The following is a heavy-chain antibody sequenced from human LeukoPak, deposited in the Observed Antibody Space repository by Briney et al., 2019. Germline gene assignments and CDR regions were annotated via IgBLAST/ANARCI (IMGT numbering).Heavy chain of an antibody. D-gene: IGHD4-17*01. J-gene: IGHJ4*02. CDR1: GYTFTNFG. Sequence: ASVKVSCKASGYTFTNFGISWVRQAPGQGLEWMGWISAYNGNTNYAQRLQGRVTMTTDTSTSTAYMELRSLRSDDAAVYYCARDRDYGDYNTQDLFVYWGQGTLVTVSS. CDR2: ISAYNGNT. V-gene: IGHV1-18*01. CDR3: ARDRDYGDYNTQDLFVY.